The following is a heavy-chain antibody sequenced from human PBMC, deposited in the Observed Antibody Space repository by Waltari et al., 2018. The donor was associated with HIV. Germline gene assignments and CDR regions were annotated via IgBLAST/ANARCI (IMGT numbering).Heavy chain of an antibody. Sequence: EVQLVESGGGLVQPGGSLRLSCAASGFPVSSNYMSWVRQAPGKGLEWVSVIYSGGSTYYADSVEGRFTISRDNSKNTLYLQMNSLRAEDTAVYYCARDQVSAPDYYYYGMDVWGQGTTVTVSS. V-gene: IGHV3-66*01. CDR3: ARDQVSAPDYYYYGMDV. D-gene: IGHD1-20*01. CDR2: IYSGGST. CDR1: GFPVSSNY. J-gene: IGHJ6*02.